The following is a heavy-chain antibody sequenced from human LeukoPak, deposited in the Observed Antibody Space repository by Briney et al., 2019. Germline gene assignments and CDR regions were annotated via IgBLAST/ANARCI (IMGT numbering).Heavy chain of an antibody. CDR1: GGSISGYY. CDR3: ARLHASRAEEFDP. V-gene: IGHV4-59*03. CDR2: IYSSGSA. D-gene: IGHD3-16*01. J-gene: IGHJ5*02. Sequence: PSETLSLTCTVSGGSISGYYWSWIRQPPGKGLEWIGYIYSSGSASYNPSLISRFTILVDTSKNQFSLTLTSVTAADTAVYYCARLHASRAEEFDPWGQGTLVTVSS.